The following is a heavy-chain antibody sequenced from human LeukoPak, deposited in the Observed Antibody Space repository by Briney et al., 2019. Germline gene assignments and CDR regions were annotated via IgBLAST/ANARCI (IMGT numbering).Heavy chain of an antibody. J-gene: IGHJ4*02. CDR1: GYTFTGYY. CDR3: ARALYDSSGYYLDY. D-gene: IGHD3-22*01. Sequence: GASVKVSCKASGYTFTGYYMHWVRQAPGQGLEWMGWINPNSGGTNYAQKFQGRVTMTRDTSISTAYMELSRLRSDDTAVYYCARALYDSSGYYLDYWGQGTLVTVSS. CDR2: INPNSGGT. V-gene: IGHV1-2*02.